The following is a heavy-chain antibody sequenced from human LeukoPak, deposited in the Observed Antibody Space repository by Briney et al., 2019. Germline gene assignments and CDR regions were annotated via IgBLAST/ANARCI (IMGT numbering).Heavy chain of an antibody. V-gene: IGHV4-59*01. CDR1: GGSISSYY. CDR3: ARAHDCSSAGCSYYSYYMDV. J-gene: IGHJ6*03. CDR2: IHYSGST. D-gene: IGHD2-2*01. Sequence: SETPSLTCTVSGGSISSYYWSWIRQPPGKGLEWIGYIHYSGSTTYNPSLKSRVTISADTSKNKFSLKLTSVTAADTAVYYCARAHDCSSAGCSYYSYYMDVWGKGTTVTVSS.